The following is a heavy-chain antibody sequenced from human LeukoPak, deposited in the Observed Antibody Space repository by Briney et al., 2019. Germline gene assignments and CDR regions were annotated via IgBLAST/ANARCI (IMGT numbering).Heavy chain of an antibody. J-gene: IGHJ4*02. Sequence: EASVKVSCKSSGYTFTSYGIIWVRQAPGQGLEWMGWISAYNGNTNFAQKLQGRVTMTTDTSTSTAYMDLRSLRSDDTAVYYCARDQAATNTQVRFCLDWGQGTLVTVSS. CDR3: ARDQAATNTQVRFCLD. V-gene: IGHV1-18*01. CDR2: ISAYNGNT. CDR1: GYTFTSYG. D-gene: IGHD3-9*01.